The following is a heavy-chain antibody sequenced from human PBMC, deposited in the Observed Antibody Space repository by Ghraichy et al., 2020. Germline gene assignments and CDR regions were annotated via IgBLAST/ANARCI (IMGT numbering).Heavy chain of an antibody. CDR1: GGSLGGYY. V-gene: IGHV4-34*01. Sequence: SETLSLTCSVSGGSLGGYYWSWIRQSPGQGLEWIGEINYVRVAIYNPSLESRVTISLDGYNNEFSLRLTSLTAADTALYFCARGRYCGGGACSPRPSSFDFWGQGVPVNVSS. CDR2: INYVRVA. D-gene: IGHD2-21*01. J-gene: IGHJ4*02. CDR3: ARGRYCGGGACSPRPSSFDF.